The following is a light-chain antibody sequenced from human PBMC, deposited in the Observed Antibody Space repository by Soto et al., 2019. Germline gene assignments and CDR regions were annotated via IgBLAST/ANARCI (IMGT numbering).Light chain of an antibody. Sequence: FGLTQSRGTVSCSAGERGTLSFGASQRVSSNYLAWYQQKPGQAPRLLIYGASTRATGIADRFSGSGSGTDFNLSMRRLDPEDFAVYYCDEYGRSAQTFGQGTKVDIK. CDR2: GAS. CDR3: DEYGRSAQT. CDR1: QRVSSNY. V-gene: IGKV3-20*01. J-gene: IGKJ1*01.